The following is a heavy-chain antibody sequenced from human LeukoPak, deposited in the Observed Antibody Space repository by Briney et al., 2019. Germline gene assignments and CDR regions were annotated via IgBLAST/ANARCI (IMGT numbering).Heavy chain of an antibody. V-gene: IGHV3-30*02. CDR3: AKGESTMADWFDP. D-gene: IGHD5-24*01. Sequence: SGGSLRLSCVASGFPFYNYGMHWVRQAPGKGLEWVAFIGYDGSYKDYADSVKGRFTISRDNSKNTLYVEMNSLRAEDTALYYCAKGESTMADWFDPWGQGTLVTVSS. CDR2: IGYDGSYK. J-gene: IGHJ5*02. CDR1: GFPFYNYG.